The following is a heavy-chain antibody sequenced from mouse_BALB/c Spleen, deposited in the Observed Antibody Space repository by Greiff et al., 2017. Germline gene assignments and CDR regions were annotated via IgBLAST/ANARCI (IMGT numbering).Heavy chain of an antibody. V-gene: IGHV5-4*02. CDR1: GFTFSDYY. D-gene: IGHD2-2*01. J-gene: IGHJ4*01. Sequence: EVKLVESGGGLVKPGGSLKLSCAASGFTFSDYYMYWVRQTPEKRLEWVATISDGGSYTYYPDSVKGRFTISRDNAKNNLYLRMSSLKSEDTAMYYCARVNFPYGFYAMDYWGQGTSVTVSS. CDR3: ARVNFPYGFYAMDY. CDR2: ISDGGSYT.